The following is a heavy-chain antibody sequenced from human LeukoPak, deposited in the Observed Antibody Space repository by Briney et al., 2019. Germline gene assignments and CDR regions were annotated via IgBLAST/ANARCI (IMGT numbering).Heavy chain of an antibody. CDR3: AREARYSSSWYLDY. CDR2: IYYSGST. V-gene: IGHV4-59*01. CDR1: GGSISSSY. Sequence: SETLSLTCTVSGGSISSSYWSWIRQPPGKGLEWIGYIYYSGSTNHNPSLKSRVTISVDTSKNQLSLRLSSVTAADTAVYYCAREARYSSSWYLDYWGQGTLVTVSS. J-gene: IGHJ4*02. D-gene: IGHD6-13*01.